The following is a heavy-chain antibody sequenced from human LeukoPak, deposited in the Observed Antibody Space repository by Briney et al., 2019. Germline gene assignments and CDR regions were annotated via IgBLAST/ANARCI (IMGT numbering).Heavy chain of an antibody. V-gene: IGHV3-53*01. CDR2: IYSGGST. CDR1: GFTVSSNS. J-gene: IGHJ4*02. D-gene: IGHD3-22*01. Sequence: GGSLRLSCTVSGFTVSSNSVSWVRQAPGKGLEWVSFIYSGGSTQYSDSVKGRFTISRDNSKNTLYLQMNSLRAEDTAVYYCARRAGDYSHPYDYWGQGALVTVSS. CDR3: ARRAGDYSHPYDY.